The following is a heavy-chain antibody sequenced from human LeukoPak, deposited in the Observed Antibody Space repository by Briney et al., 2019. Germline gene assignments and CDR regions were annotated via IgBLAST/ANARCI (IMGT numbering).Heavy chain of an antibody. Sequence: GASVKVSCKASEYTFTSYYMHWVRQAPGQGLEWMGIINPSGGSTSYAQKFQGRVTMTRDTSTSTVYMEVSSLRSEDTAVYFCARVQYCSSISCWDDAFDIWGQGTMVTVSS. CDR1: EYTFTSYY. J-gene: IGHJ3*02. D-gene: IGHD2-2*01. V-gene: IGHV1-46*01. CDR2: INPSGGST. CDR3: ARVQYCSSISCWDDAFDI.